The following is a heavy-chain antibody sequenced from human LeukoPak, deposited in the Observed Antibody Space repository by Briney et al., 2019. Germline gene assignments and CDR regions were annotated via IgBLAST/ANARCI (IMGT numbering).Heavy chain of an antibody. Sequence: ASVKVSCKASGYTFTSYYMHWVRQAPGQGLEWMGIINPSGGSTSYAQKFQGRVTMTRDTSISTAYMELSRLRSDDTAVYYCARSTPNSGSYYLGYWGQGTLVTVSS. CDR3: ARSTPNSGSYYLGY. CDR1: GYTFTSYY. V-gene: IGHV1-46*01. J-gene: IGHJ4*02. D-gene: IGHD1-26*01. CDR2: INPSGGST.